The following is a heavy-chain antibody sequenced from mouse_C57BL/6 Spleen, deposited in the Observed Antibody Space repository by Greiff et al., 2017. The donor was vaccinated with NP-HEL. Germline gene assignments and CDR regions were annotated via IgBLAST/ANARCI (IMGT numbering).Heavy chain of an antibody. CDR3: ARPGGSSYYFDY. V-gene: IGHV5-17*01. Sequence: VMLVESGGGLVKPGGSLKLSCAASGFTFSDYGMHWVRQAPEKGLEWVAYISSGSSTIYYADTVKGRFTISRDNAKNTLFLQMTSLRSEDTAMYYCARPGGSSYYFDYWGQGTTLTVSS. CDR1: GFTFSDYG. CDR2: ISSGSSTI. J-gene: IGHJ2*01. D-gene: IGHD1-1*01.